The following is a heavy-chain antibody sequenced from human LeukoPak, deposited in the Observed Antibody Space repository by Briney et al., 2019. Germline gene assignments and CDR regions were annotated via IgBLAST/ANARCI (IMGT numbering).Heavy chain of an antibody. D-gene: IGHD6-13*01. CDR3: ARLTMTAAGYFDY. CDR1: GYSFTSYW. J-gene: IGHJ4*02. Sequence: GESLKISCKGSGYSFTSYWIGWVRQMPGKGLEWMGIIYPGDSDTRYRPSLQGQVTIAADKSISTAYLQWSSLNASDTAMYYCARLTMTAAGYFDYWGPGTLVTVSS. V-gene: IGHV5-51*01. CDR2: IYPGDSDT.